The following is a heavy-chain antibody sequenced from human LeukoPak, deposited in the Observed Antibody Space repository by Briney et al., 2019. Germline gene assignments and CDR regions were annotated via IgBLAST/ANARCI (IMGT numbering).Heavy chain of an antibody. CDR3: ARDLTIQLWLPVHYGMDV. J-gene: IGHJ6*02. CDR1: GFTFSSYA. D-gene: IGHD5-18*01. Sequence: GGSLRLSCAASGFTFSSYAMHWVRQAPGKGLEWVAVISYDGSNKYYADSVKGRFTISRDNSKNTLYLQMNSLRAEDTAVYYCARDLTIQLWLPVHYGMDVWGQGTTVTVS. V-gene: IGHV3-30*04. CDR2: ISYDGSNK.